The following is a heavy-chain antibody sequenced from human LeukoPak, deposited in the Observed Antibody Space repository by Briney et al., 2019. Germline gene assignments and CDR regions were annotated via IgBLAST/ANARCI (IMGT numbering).Heavy chain of an antibody. Sequence: GGSLTLSCAASKVTSSAYAMNWVRQAPGQGLEWVSVVSASGGNTYYADSVKGRFTISRDNSKNTQYPQMNRLRAEDTALYCAKGTGINHDHWIDPWGEGTQDTVSS. CDR2: VSASGGNT. CDR3: AKGTGINHDHWIDP. CDR1: KVTSSAYA. V-gene: IGHV3-23*01. D-gene: IGHD3/OR15-3a*01. J-gene: IGHJ5*02.